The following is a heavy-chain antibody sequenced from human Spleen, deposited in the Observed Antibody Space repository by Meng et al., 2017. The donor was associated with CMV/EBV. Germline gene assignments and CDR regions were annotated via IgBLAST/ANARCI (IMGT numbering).Heavy chain of an antibody. CDR2: FDPEDGDT. CDR1: GYTLTELS. D-gene: IGHD5-18*01. J-gene: IGHJ6*02. Sequence: ASVKVSCKVSGYTLTELSMHWVRQAPGKGLEWMGGFDPEDGDTIYAQKFQGRVTMTEDTSTDTAYMELSSLRSEDTAVYYCATVGYSHPAPYYYGMDVWGQGTTVTVSS. CDR3: ATVGYSHPAPYYYGMDV. V-gene: IGHV1-24*01.